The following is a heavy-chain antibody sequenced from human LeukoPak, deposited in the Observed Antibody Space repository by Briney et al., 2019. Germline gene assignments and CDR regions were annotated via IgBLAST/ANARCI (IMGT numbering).Heavy chain of an antibody. V-gene: IGHV4-30-4*01. CDR2: IYYSGST. D-gene: IGHD3-3*01. CDR3: ARETTIFGVADY. J-gene: IGHJ4*02. CDR1: GGSISSGNYY. Sequence: SETLSLTCTVSGGSISSGNYYWSWIRQPPGKGLEWIGYIYYSGSTYYNPSLKSRVTISVDTSKNQFSLKLSSVTAADTAVYYCARETTIFGVADYWGQGTLVTVSS.